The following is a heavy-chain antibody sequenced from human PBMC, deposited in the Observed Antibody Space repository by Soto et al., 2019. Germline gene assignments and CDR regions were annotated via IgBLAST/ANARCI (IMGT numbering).Heavy chain of an antibody. CDR2: IYPGDSDT. D-gene: IGHD3-9*01. J-gene: IGHJ5*02. CDR3: ARRSYDILTGRPGWFDP. Sequence: GESLKISCKGSGYSFTSYWIGWVRQMPGKGLEWMGIIYPGDSDTRYSPSFQGQVTISADKSISTAYLQWSSLKASDTAMYYCARRSYDILTGRPGWFDPWGQGTLVTVSS. CDR1: GYSFTSYW. V-gene: IGHV5-51*01.